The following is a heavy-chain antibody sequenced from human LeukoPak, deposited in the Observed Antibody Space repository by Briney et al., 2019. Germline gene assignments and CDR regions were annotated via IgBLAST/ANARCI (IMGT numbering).Heavy chain of an antibody. CDR3: ARPAGTTGTWYNWFDP. J-gene: IGHJ5*02. Sequence: GGSLRLSCAASGFTFSSYWMSWVRQAPGKGLEWVANIKQDGSEKYYVDSVKGRFTISRDNAKNSLYLQMNSLRAEDTAVYYCARPAGTTGTWYNWFDPWGQGTLVTVSS. V-gene: IGHV3-7*01. CDR1: GFTFSSYW. D-gene: IGHD1-1*01. CDR2: IKQDGSEK.